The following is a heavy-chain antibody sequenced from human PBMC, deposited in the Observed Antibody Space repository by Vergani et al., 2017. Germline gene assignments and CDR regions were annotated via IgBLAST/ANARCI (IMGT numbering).Heavy chain of an antibody. CDR3: ATRPLYYYDSSGYYYVGAFDI. J-gene: IGHJ3*02. Sequence: EVQLVESGGGLVKPGGSLRLSCAASGFTFSSYSMNWVRQAPGKGLEWVSPISSSSSYIYYADSVKGRFTISRDNAKNSLYLQMNSLRAEDTAVYYCATRPLYYYDSSGYYYVGAFDIWGQGTMVTVSS. CDR1: GFTFSSYS. D-gene: IGHD3-22*01. V-gene: IGHV3-21*01. CDR2: ISSSSSYI.